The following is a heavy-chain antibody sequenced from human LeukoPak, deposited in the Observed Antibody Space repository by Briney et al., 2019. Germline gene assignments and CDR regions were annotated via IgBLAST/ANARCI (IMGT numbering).Heavy chain of an antibody. V-gene: IGHV3-48*03. D-gene: IGHD5-24*01. Sequence: PGGSLRLSCAASGFTFSSYEMNWVRQAPGKGLEWVSYISSSGSTIYYADSVKGRFTISRDNAKNSLYLQMNSLRSEDTAVYYCARIATVATITRSGYYFDYWGQGTLVTVSS. J-gene: IGHJ4*02. CDR2: ISSSGSTI. CDR1: GFTFSSYE. CDR3: ARIATVATITRSGYYFDY.